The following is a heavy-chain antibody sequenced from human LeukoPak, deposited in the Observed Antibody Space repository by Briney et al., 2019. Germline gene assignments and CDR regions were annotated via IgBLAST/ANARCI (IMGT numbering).Heavy chain of an antibody. J-gene: IGHJ5*02. V-gene: IGHV3-33*08. CDR3: ARDKDYGDYSSHKCFDP. CDR2: IWYDGSNK. Sequence: GGSLRLSCAASGFTFSSYGMHWVRQAPGKGLEWVAVIWYDGSNKYYADSVKGRFTISRDNSKNTLYLQMNSLRVEDTAMYYCARDKDYGDYSSHKCFDPWGQGTLVTVSS. D-gene: IGHD4-17*01. CDR1: GFTFSSYG.